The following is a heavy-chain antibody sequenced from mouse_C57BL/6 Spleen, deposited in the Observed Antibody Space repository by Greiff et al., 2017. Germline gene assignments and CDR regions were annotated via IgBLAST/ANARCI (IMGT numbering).Heavy chain of an antibody. CDR1: GFNIKDDY. CDR2: IDPENGDT. CDR3: TPGSNYFAMDY. Sequence: EVQLKESGAELVRPGASVKLSCTASGFNIKDDYMHWVKQRPEQGLEWIRWIDPENGDTEYASKFQGKATITADTSSNTAYLQLSSLTSEDAAVYYCTPGSNYFAMDYWGQGTSVTVSS. D-gene: IGHD2-5*01. V-gene: IGHV14-4*01. J-gene: IGHJ4*01.